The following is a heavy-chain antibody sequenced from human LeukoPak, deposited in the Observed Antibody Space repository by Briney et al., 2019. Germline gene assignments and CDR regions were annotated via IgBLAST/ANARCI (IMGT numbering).Heavy chain of an antibody. D-gene: IGHD3-22*01. CDR2: IYHSGST. V-gene: IGHV4-38-2*01. Sequence: PSETLSLTCAVSGYSISSGYYWGWIRQPPGKGLEWIGSIYHSGSTYYNPSLKSRVTISVDTSKNQFSLKLSSVTAADTAVYYCARAKGRYYYDSSGYYYEGDFDYWGQGTLVTVSS. J-gene: IGHJ4*02. CDR1: GYSISSGYY. CDR3: ARAKGRYYYDSSGYYYEGDFDY.